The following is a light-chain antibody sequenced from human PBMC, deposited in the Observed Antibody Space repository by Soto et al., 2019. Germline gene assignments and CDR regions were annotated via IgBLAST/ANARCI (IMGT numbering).Light chain of an antibody. Sequence: DIQMTQSPSSLSVSVVDRVTITCRASQTVKHYLAWYQQKPGKAPNLLIYTASTLKSGVPSRFSGSGSGTEFTLTISGLQPEDFATYYCQQYNTFSSFGQGTKVDIK. CDR2: TAS. J-gene: IGKJ1*01. CDR1: QTVKHY. CDR3: QQYNTFSS. V-gene: IGKV1-5*03.